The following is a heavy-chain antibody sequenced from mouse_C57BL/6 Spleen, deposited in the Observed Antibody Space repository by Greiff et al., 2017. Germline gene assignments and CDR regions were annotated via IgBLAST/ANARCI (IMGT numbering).Heavy chain of an antibody. J-gene: IGHJ3*01. Sequence: VQLQQSGPGLVQPSQSLSITCTVSGFSLTSYGVHWVRQSPGKGLEWLGVIWSGGSTNYNSALKSRLSISKDNSKSQVFLKMNSLQTDDTARYYCARDDQTRGFAYWGQGTLVTVSA. CDR3: ARDDQTRGFAY. D-gene: IGHD2-3*01. CDR1: GFSLTSYG. V-gene: IGHV2-4-1*01. CDR2: IWSGGST.